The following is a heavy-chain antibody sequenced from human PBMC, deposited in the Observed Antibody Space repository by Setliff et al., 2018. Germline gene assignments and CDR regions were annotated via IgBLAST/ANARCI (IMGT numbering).Heavy chain of an antibody. CDR1: GFTFSSYS. V-gene: IGHV3-48*04. J-gene: IGHJ4*02. D-gene: IGHD3-3*01. CDR3: ARVSGSYDVSDS. CDR2: ISSSSSTI. Sequence: GGSLRLSCAASGFTFSSYSMNWVRQAPGKGLEWVSYISSSSSTIYYADSVKGRFTFSRDSAKNSLYLQMNSLRAEDTAVYYCARVSGSYDVSDSWGQGVLVTVSS.